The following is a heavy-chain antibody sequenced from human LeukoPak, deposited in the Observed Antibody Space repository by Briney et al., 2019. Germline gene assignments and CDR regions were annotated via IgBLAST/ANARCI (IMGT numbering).Heavy chain of an antibody. CDR1: GFTFSSYG. Sequence: GGSLRLSCAASGFTFSSYGMHWVRQAPGKGLEWVAFIRYDGSNKYYADSVKGRFTISRDNSKNTLYLQMNSLRAEDTAVYYCPRLPGFGESCWGQGTLVTVSS. V-gene: IGHV3-30*02. D-gene: IGHD3-10*01. J-gene: IGHJ4*02. CDR2: IRYDGSNK. CDR3: PRLPGFGESC.